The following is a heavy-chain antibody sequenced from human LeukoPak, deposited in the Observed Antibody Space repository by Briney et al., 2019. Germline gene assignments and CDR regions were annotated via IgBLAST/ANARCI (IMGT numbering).Heavy chain of an antibody. J-gene: IGHJ6*02. CDR2: IIPILGIA. D-gene: IGHD6-19*01. CDR3: ARGSSGWLYYYYGMDV. Sequence: SVKVSCKASGYTFSSYAISWVRQAPGQGLEWMGRIIPILGIANYAQKFQGRVTITADKSTSTAYMELSSLRSEDTAVYYCARGSSGWLYYYYGMDVWGQGTTVTVSS. CDR1: GYTFSSYA. V-gene: IGHV1-69*04.